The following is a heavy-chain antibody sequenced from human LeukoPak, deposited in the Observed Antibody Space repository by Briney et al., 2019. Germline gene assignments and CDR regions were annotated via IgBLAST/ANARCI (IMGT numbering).Heavy chain of an antibody. CDR1: GGSISSYY. V-gene: IGHV4-59*01. D-gene: IGHD2-15*01. CDR3: ARGCGGSCHYYYYYMDV. Sequence: PSETLSLTCTVSGGSISSYYWSWIRPPPGKGLEGIGDIYYSGSTNYNPSLKSRVTISVDTSKNQFSLKLSSVTAADTAVYYCARGCGGSCHYYYYYMDVWGKGTTVTVSS. CDR2: IYYSGST. J-gene: IGHJ6*03.